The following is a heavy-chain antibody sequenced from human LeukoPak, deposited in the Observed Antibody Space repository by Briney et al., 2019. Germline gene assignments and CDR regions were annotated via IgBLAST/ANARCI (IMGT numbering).Heavy chain of an antibody. CDR1: GGTFSSYA. Sequence: GASVKVSCKASGGTFSSYAISWVRQAPGQGLEWMGGIVPIFGTANYAQKFQGRVTITADKSTSTAYMELSSLRSEDTAVYYCARPDPTRKLALSYWGQGTLVTVSS. D-gene: IGHD1-26*01. CDR3: ARPDPTRKLALSY. J-gene: IGHJ4*02. V-gene: IGHV1-69*06. CDR2: IVPIFGTA.